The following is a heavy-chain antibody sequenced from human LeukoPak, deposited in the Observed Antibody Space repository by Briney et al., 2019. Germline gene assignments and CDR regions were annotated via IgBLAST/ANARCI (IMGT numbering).Heavy chain of an antibody. Sequence: PSETLSLTCAVYGGSFSGYYWSWIRQPPGKGLEWIGEINHSGSTNYNPSLKSRVTISVDTSKNQFSLKLSSVTAADTAVYYCARVVKEYGDYVGWFDPWGQGTLVTVSS. D-gene: IGHD4-17*01. V-gene: IGHV4-34*01. CDR1: GGSFSGYY. CDR2: INHSGST. CDR3: ARVVKEYGDYVGWFDP. J-gene: IGHJ5*02.